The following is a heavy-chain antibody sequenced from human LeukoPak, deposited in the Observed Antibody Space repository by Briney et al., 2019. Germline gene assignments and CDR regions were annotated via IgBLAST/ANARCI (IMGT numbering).Heavy chain of an antibody. CDR1: GFTFSTYE. CDR3: ARDSALGYASGTSDY. Sequence: PGGSLRLSCAASGFTFSTYEMSWVRQAPGKGLEWVSYISSSGSTIFYADSVMGRFTISRDNAKNTLYLQMNSLRGEDTAVYYCARDSALGYASGTSDYWGQGTLVTVSS. CDR2: ISSSGSTI. J-gene: IGHJ4*02. D-gene: IGHD6-19*01. V-gene: IGHV3-48*03.